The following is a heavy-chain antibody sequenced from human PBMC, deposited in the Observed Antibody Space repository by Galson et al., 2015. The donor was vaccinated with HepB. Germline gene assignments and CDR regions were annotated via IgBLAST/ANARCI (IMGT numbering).Heavy chain of an antibody. J-gene: IGHJ4*02. D-gene: IGHD5-12*01. CDR3: ARVYSGYDGNFDY. V-gene: IGHV4-39*01. CDR2: IYYSGST. Sequence: SETLSLTCTVSGGSISSSSYYWGWIRQPPGKGLEWIGSIYYSGSTYYNPSLKSRVTISVDTSKNQFSLKLSSVTAADTAVYYCARVYSGYDGNFDYWGQGTLVTVSS. CDR1: GGSISSSSYY.